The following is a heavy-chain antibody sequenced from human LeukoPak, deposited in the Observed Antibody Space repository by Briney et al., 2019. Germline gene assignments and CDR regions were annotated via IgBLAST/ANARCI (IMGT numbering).Heavy chain of an antibody. D-gene: IGHD3-22*01. J-gene: IGHJ4*02. V-gene: IGHV4-30-2*05. CDR1: GGSISSGGYS. CDR3: ARGGTGYYRKFDY. Sequence: QLQLQESGSGLVKPSQTLSLTCAVSGGSISSGGYSWSWIRQPPGKGLEWIGYIYYSGSTNYNPSLKSRVTISVDTSKNHFSLKLSSVTDADTAVYYCARGGTGYYRKFDYWGQGTLVTVSS. CDR2: IYYSGST.